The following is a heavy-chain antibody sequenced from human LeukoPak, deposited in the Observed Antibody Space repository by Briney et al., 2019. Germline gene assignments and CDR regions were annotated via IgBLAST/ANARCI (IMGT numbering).Heavy chain of an antibody. V-gene: IGHV4-59*12. Sequence: SETLSLTCTVSGGSISSYYWSWIRQPPGKGLEWIGYIYYSGSTNYNPSLKSRVTISVDTSKNQFSLKLSSVTAADTAVYYCARSDWNYVSYWGQGTLVTVSS. CDR1: GGSISSYY. CDR2: IYYSGST. CDR3: ARSDWNYVSY. J-gene: IGHJ4*02. D-gene: IGHD1-1*01.